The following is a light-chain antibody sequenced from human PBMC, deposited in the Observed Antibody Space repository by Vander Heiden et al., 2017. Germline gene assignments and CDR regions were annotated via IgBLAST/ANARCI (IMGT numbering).Light chain of an antibody. CDR1: SGSIASNY. J-gene: IGLJ3*02. Sequence: NFKLTQPHSASACPRQTGTISCTASSGSIASNYVQWYQQRPGSAPTTVIYEDKYRPSGVPYRFSGSIDSSSNSASLTISGLKTEDEGDYFCQTYDSNNWVFGGGTKLTVL. CDR3: QTYDSNNWV. V-gene: IGLV6-57*02. CDR2: EDK.